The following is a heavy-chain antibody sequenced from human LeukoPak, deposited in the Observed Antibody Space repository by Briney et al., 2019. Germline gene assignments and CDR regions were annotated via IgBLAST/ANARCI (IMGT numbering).Heavy chain of an antibody. CDR1: GFTFSSYA. Sequence: PGRSLRLSCAASGFTFSSYAMSWVRQAPGKGLEWVSAISGSGGSTYYADSVKGRFTISRDNSKNTLYLQMNSLRAEDTAVYYCAKDGLPPLSLVRYWGNYFDYWGQGTLVTVSS. D-gene: IGHD2-21*01. J-gene: IGHJ4*02. CDR2: ISGSGGST. CDR3: AKDGLPPLSLVRYWGNYFDY. V-gene: IGHV3-23*01.